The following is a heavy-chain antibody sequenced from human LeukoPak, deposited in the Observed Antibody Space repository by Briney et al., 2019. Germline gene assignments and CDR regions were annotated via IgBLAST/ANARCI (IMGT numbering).Heavy chain of an antibody. D-gene: IGHD3-10*01. CDR1: GDSISSDY. V-gene: IGHV4-59*08. J-gene: IGHJ6*03. Sequence: SETLSLTCNVSGDSISSDYWSWIRQPPGKSLEWIGFIFYSGTTNYNPSLQSRVTISVDTSKNQFSLKLSSVTAADTAVYYCARSFDSAYYYMDVWGKGTTVTVS. CDR2: IFYSGTT. CDR3: ARSFDSAYYYMDV.